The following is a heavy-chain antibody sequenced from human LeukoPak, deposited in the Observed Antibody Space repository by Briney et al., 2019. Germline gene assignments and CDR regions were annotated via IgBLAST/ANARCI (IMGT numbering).Heavy chain of an antibody. CDR2: IRYDGSNK. Sequence: GGSLRLSCAASGFIFSSYGMHWFRQAPGKGLEWVAFIRYDGSNKYCADSVKGRFTISRDISKNTLYLQMNSLRTEDTAVYYCAKSYTSGAWLWWDWGQGTLVTVSS. V-gene: IGHV3-30*02. D-gene: IGHD6-19*01. CDR1: GFIFSSYG. J-gene: IGHJ4*02. CDR3: AKSYTSGAWLWWD.